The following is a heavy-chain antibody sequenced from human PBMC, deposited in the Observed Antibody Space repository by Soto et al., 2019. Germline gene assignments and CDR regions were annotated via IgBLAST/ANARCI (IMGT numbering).Heavy chain of an antibody. Sequence: PGESLKISCKGSGYSFTSYWIGWVRQMPGKGLEWMGIIYPGDSDTRYSPSFQGQVTISADKSISTAYLQWSSLKASDTAMYYCARCPIEPRPAHNWLDPWGQGTLVTVYS. V-gene: IGHV5-51*01. J-gene: IGHJ5*02. CDR2: IYPGDSDT. D-gene: IGHD6-6*01. CDR1: GYSFTSYW. CDR3: ARCPIEPRPAHNWLDP.